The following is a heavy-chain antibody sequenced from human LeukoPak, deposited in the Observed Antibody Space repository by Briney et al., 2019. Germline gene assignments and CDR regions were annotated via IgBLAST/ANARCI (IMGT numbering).Heavy chain of an antibody. CDR3: ARGMACAKKLDY. J-gene: IGHJ4*02. Sequence: SETLSLTCTVSGGSISSYYWSWIRQPPGKGLEWIGYIYYSGSTNYNPSLKSRVTISVDTSKNQFSLKLSSVTAADTAVYYCARGMACAKKLDYWGQGTLVTVSS. V-gene: IGHV4-59*08. D-gene: IGHD2-8*01. CDR2: IYYSGST. CDR1: GGSISSYY.